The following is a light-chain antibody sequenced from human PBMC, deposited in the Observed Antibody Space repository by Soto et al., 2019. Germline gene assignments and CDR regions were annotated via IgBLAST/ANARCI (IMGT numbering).Light chain of an antibody. Sequence: QSALTQPPSASGSPGQSVTLSCTGTGSDVGGYNYVSWYQQHPGKVPKLMIYEVTKRPSGVPDRFSGSKSGNTASLTVSGPQAEDEADYYCSSYVVSINFALFGTGTKITVL. V-gene: IGLV2-8*01. CDR3: SSYVVSINFAL. CDR2: EVT. CDR1: GSDVGGYNY. J-gene: IGLJ1*01.